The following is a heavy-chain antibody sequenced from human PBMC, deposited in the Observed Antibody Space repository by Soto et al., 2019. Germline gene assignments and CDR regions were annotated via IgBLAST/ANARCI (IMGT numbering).Heavy chain of an antibody. CDR3: ARDHSSGWYGGYDY. Sequence: ASVKVSCKASGYTFTGYYMHWVRQAPGQGLEWMGWINPNSGGTNYAQKFQGWVTMTRDTSISTAYMELSRLRSDDTAVYYCARDHSSGWYGGYDYWGQGTLVTVSS. CDR2: INPNSGGT. CDR1: GYTFTGYY. D-gene: IGHD6-13*01. J-gene: IGHJ4*02. V-gene: IGHV1-2*04.